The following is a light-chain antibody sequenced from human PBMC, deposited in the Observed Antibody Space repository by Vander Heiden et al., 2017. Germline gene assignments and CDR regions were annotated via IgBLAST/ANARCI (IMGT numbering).Light chain of an antibody. CDR3: QSYDSSHSVV. CDR2: GNS. V-gene: IGLV1-40*01. CDR1: SSNIGAGYD. J-gene: IGLJ2*01. Sequence: QSVLPQPPSVSGAPGQRVTISRTGCSSNIGAGYDVHCHQQPPATALILLIYGNSKRPAGAPARFSASKSGTAASLAITGLEAEEDAYYYCQSYDSSHSVVFGGGTKLTVL.